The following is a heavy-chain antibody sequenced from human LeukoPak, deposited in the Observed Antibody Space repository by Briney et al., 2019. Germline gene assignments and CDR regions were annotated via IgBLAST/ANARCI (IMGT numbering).Heavy chain of an antibody. J-gene: IGHJ3*02. D-gene: IGHD3-16*02. CDR2: IWYDGRNK. Sequence: PGRSLRLSCAASGFTFSSYGMHWVRQAPGKGLGWVAVIWYDGRNKFYADSLKGRFTISRDNSKNTLYLQMNSLRAEDTAVYYCARVNRGDAFDIWGQGTLVTVSS. CDR3: ARVNRGDAFDI. V-gene: IGHV3-33*01. CDR1: GFTFSSYG.